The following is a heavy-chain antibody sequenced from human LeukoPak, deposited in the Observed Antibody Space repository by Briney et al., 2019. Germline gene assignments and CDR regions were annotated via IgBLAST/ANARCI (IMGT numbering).Heavy chain of an antibody. CDR1: GFTFSSYW. CDR3: ARVGAGGGNYFRSYYDR. D-gene: IGHD2/OR15-2a*01. CDR2: IKEDGSEK. J-gene: IGHJ5*02. V-gene: IGHV3-7*01. Sequence: GGSLRLSCAASGFTFSSYWMGWFRQAPGRGLEWVANIKEDGSEKNYVDSVKDRFSISRDNAENSLYLQMNSLRVEDTAMYYCARVGAGGGNYFRSYYDRWGQGTLVTVSS.